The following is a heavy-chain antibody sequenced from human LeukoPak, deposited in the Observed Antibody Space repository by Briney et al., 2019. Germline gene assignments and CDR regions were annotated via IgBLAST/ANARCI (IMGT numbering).Heavy chain of an antibody. V-gene: IGHV3-21*03. D-gene: IGHD1-26*01. CDR3: ARGSYQFDY. J-gene: IGHJ4*02. CDR1: GFTFSSYS. Sequence: GGSLRLSCAASGFTFSSYSMNWVRQAPGKGLEWVSSISSSSSYIYYADSVKGRFTISRDNAKNSLYLQMSSLITEDTAVYYCARGSYQFDYWGQGTLVTVSS. CDR2: ISSSSSYI.